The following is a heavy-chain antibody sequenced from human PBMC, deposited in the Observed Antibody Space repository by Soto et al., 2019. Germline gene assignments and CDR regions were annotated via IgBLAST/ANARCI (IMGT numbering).Heavy chain of an antibody. J-gene: IGHJ6*03. V-gene: IGHV4-59*01. CDR2: IYYSGST. CDR3: ARGRPIFGVVTQAISFFSHATQTYYYYMDV. D-gene: IGHD3-3*01. Sequence: PSETLSLTCTVSGGSISSYYWSWIRQPPGKGLEWIGYIYYSGSTNYNPSLKSRVTISVDTSKNQFSLKLSSVTAADTAVYYCARGRPIFGVVTQAISFFSHATQTYYYYMDVWGKGTTVTVSS. CDR1: GGSISSYY.